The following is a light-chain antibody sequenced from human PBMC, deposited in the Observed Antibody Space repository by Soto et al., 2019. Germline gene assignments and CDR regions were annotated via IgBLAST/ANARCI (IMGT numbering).Light chain of an antibody. CDR3: MQALQTPPYT. CDR2: LGS. Sequence: EIVMTQSPLSRPVTLGESASISCRSSRSLLHSNGHNYLDWYLQKPGQSRQLLIYLGSNRASGVPDRFSGSGSGTDFTLKISRVEGEDVGVYYCMQALQTPPYTVGQGTKQEIK. CDR1: RSLLHSNGHNY. J-gene: IGKJ2*01. V-gene: IGKV2-28*01.